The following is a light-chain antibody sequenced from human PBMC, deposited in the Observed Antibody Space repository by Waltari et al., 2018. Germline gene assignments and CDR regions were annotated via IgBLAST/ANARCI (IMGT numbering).Light chain of an antibody. CDR3: QMYVRLPVT. Sequence: IVLTQSPGTLALSSGERATLPCRARQSVGRYLPWYKQQHGQAPRLLIYDASTRATGIPDRFSGGGSGTDFSLTISRLEPEDFAVYYCQMYVRLPVTFGQGTKVEI. J-gene: IGKJ1*01. CDR1: QSVGRY. CDR2: DAS. V-gene: IGKV3-20*01.